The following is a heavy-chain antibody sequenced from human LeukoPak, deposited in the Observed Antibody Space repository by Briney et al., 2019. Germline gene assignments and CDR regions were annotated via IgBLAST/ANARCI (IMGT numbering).Heavy chain of an antibody. CDR1: GGSFSTYY. CDR3: AREANIATAIVWFDP. CDR2: INHSGST. Sequence: SSETLSLTCAVYGGSFSTYYWSWIRQPPGKGLEWIGEINHSGSTNYNPSLKSRVTISGDTSKNQFSLNLTSVTAADTAMYYCAREANIATAIVWFDPWGQGTLVTVSS. J-gene: IGHJ5*02. V-gene: IGHV4-34*01. D-gene: IGHD6-13*01.